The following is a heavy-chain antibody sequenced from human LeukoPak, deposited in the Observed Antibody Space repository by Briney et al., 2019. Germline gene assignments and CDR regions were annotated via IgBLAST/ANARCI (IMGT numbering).Heavy chain of an antibody. CDR3: ARQKDAYYFDY. CDR1: GYTFTGYY. CDR2: INPNSGGT. J-gene: IGHJ4*02. Sequence: ASVKVSCKASGYTFTGYYMHWVRQAPGQGLEWMGWINPNSGGTNYAQKFQGRVTMTRDTSMSTAYMELSRLRSDDTAVYNCARQKDAYYFDYWGQGTLVTVSS. V-gene: IGHV1-2*02.